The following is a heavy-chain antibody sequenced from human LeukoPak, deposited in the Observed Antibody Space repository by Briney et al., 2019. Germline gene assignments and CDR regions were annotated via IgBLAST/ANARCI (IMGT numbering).Heavy chain of an antibody. Sequence: GGSLRLSCAASGFTFSDYWMHWVRQAPGKGLVWVSRISNDGSTTTYADSVRGRFTISRDNSKNTLYLQMNSLRAEDTAVYYCARAHSSSWYGWYFDLWGRGTLVTVSS. CDR2: ISNDGSTT. D-gene: IGHD6-13*01. V-gene: IGHV3-74*01. CDR3: ARAHSSSWYGWYFDL. J-gene: IGHJ2*01. CDR1: GFTFSDYW.